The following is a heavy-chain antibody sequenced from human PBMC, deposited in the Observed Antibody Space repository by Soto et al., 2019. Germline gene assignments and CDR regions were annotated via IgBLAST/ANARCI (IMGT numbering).Heavy chain of an antibody. CDR2: INHSGST. D-gene: IGHD1-1*01. CDR1: GGSFSGYY. Sequence: SETLSLTCAVYGGSFSGYYWSWIRQPPGKGLEWIGEINHSGSTNYNPSLKSRVTISVDTSKNQFSLKLTSVTAADTAVYYCARRYGYSFDYWGQGTLVTVSS. J-gene: IGHJ4*02. V-gene: IGHV4-34*01. CDR3: ARRYGYSFDY.